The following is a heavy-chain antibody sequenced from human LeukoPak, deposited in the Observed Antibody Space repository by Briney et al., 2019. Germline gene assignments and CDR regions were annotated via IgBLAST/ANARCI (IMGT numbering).Heavy chain of an antibody. J-gene: IGHJ6*03. CDR1: GYRFTTDY. Sequence: GESLKISCKASGYRFTTDYIGWVRQMPGKGLEWMGIIYPDDSETNYSPSFQGQVSKSVDKSITTAYLQWSSLKASDTAMYYCARHSVLSNYPWYYYYMDVWGKGTTVTVSS. D-gene: IGHD4-11*01. V-gene: IGHV5-51*01. CDR3: ARHSVLSNYPWYYYYMDV. CDR2: IYPDDSET.